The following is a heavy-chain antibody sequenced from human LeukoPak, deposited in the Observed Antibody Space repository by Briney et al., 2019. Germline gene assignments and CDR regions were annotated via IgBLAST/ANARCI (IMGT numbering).Heavy chain of an antibody. CDR1: GYTFTSYD. CDR2: MNPNSGNT. Sequence: ASVKVSCKASGYTFTSYDINWVRQATGQGLEWMGWMNPNSGNTGYAQKFQGRVTMTRNTSISTAYMELSSLRSEDTAVYYCARCIMITFGGVIDTGAFDIWGQGTMVTVSS. D-gene: IGHD3-16*02. V-gene: IGHV1-8*01. J-gene: IGHJ3*02. CDR3: ARCIMITFGGVIDTGAFDI.